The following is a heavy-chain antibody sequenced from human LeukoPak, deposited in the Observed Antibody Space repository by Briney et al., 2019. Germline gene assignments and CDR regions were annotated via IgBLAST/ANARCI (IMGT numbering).Heavy chain of an antibody. D-gene: IGHD3-10*01. Sequence: ASVKVSCKASGYTFTGYYMHWVRQAPGQGLEWMGWINPNSGGTNYAQKFQGRVTMTRDTSISTACMELSRLRSDDTAVYYCARDWVTMVRGVIMSAFDIWGQGTMVTVSS. J-gene: IGHJ3*02. V-gene: IGHV1-2*02. CDR1: GYTFTGYY. CDR3: ARDWVTMVRGVIMSAFDI. CDR2: INPNSGGT.